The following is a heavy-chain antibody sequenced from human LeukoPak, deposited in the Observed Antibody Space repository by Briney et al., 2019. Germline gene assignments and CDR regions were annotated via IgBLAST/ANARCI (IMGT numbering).Heavy chain of an antibody. CDR3: ARGPYYGGPGDYYYGMDV. D-gene: IGHD4-23*01. CDR1: GFTFSSYG. Sequence: GGSLRLSCAASGFTFSSYGMHWVRQPPGKGLEWVAVIWYDGSNKYCADSVKGRFTISRDNSKNTLYLQMNSLRADDTAVNYCARGPYYGGPGDYYYGMDVWGQGTTVTVSS. V-gene: IGHV3-33*01. J-gene: IGHJ6*02. CDR2: IWYDGSNK.